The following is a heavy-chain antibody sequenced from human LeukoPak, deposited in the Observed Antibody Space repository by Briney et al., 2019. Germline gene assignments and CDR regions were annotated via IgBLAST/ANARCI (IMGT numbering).Heavy chain of an antibody. J-gene: IGHJ4*02. V-gene: IGHV1-18*04. CDR2: TSYNGNT. CDR1: GYTFSNYG. Sequence: ASVKVSCKASGYTFSNYGISWVRQAPGLGLEWMGWTSYNGNTNYAQKFQDRVTMTTDTSTTTAYVELRSLESDDTAVYYCARHSGSGWQALGYWGQGTLVTVSS. D-gene: IGHD6-19*01. CDR3: ARHSGSGWQALGY.